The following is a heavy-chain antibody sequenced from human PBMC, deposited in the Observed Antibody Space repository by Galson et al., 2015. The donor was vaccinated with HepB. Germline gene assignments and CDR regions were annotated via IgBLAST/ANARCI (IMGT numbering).Heavy chain of an antibody. CDR1: GFALSNYG. CDR3: AKRLFVPTDC. CDR2: FGTGGDKT. Sequence: SLRLSCAASGFALSNYGMNWVRQAPGKGLEWVSGFGTGGDKTSYAASVKGRFTISGDNSRNTLYLQMTSLRAEDTAVYYWAKRLFVPTDCGGQGTLVTVSS. V-gene: IGHV3-23*01. J-gene: IGHJ4*02.